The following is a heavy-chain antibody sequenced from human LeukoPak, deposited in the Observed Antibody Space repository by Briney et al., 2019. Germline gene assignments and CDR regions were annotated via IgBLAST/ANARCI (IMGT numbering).Heavy chain of an antibody. Sequence: ASVKVSCKASGYTFTSYGISWVRQAPGQGLEWMGWISAYNGNTNYAQKLQGRVTMTTDTSTSTAYMELSSLRSEDTAVYYCARSASLLRWSFNLDYWGQGTLVTVSS. CDR2: ISAYNGNT. CDR1: GYTFTSYG. CDR3: ARSASLLRWSFNLDY. J-gene: IGHJ4*02. D-gene: IGHD4-23*01. V-gene: IGHV1-18*01.